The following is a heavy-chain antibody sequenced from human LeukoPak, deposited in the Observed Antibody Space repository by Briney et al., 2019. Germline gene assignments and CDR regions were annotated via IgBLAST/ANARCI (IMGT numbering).Heavy chain of an antibody. D-gene: IGHD1-26*01. Sequence: GGSLRPSCAASGFTFSRYWMHWVRQAPGKGLVWVSRINSDGSSTTYADSVKGRFTISRDNAKNTLYLQMNSLRAEDTAVYYCARGLPWGAFDYWGQGTLVTVSS. CDR3: ARGLPWGAFDY. J-gene: IGHJ4*02. CDR2: INSDGSST. V-gene: IGHV3-74*01. CDR1: GFTFSRYW.